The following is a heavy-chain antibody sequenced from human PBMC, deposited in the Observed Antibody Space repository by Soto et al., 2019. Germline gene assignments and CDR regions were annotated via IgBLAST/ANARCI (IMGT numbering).Heavy chain of an antibody. D-gene: IGHD2-8*02. CDR1: GDSISNYY. V-gene: IGHV4-4*07. CDR2: IYTSGTT. Sequence: PSETLSLTCTVSGDSISNYYWNWIRQSAGKGLEWIGRIYTSGTTYYNPSLKSRVTVSVGTSKNQLSLKLTSVTAADTAVYFCAGDEGYYYSGKDVWGQGTTVTVSS. CDR3: AGDEGYYYSGKDV. J-gene: IGHJ6*02.